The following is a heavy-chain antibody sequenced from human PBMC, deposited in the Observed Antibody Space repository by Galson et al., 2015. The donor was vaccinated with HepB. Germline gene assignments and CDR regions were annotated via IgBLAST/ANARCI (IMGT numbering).Heavy chain of an antibody. CDR3: TRFSIAAAGDY. CDR1: GFTFGDYA. Sequence: SLRLSCAASGFTFGDYAMSWVRQAPGKGLEWVGFIRSKAYGGTTEYAASVKGRFTISRDDSKSIAYLQMNSLKTQDTAVYYCTRFSIAAAGDYWGQGTLVTVSS. D-gene: IGHD6-13*01. V-gene: IGHV3-49*04. J-gene: IGHJ4*02. CDR2: IRSKAYGGTT.